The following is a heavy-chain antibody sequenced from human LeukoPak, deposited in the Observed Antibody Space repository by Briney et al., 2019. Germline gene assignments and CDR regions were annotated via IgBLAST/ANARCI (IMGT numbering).Heavy chain of an antibody. CDR2: INHSGST. CDR1: GGSISSGSYY. J-gene: IGHJ5*02. CDR3: ARGLRFQGSWFDP. V-gene: IGHV4-39*07. Sequence: KPSETLSLTCTVSGGSISSGSYYWSWIRQPPGKGLEWIGEINHSGSTNYNPSLKSRVTISVDTSKNQFSLKLSSVTAADTAVYYCARGLRFQGSWFDPWGQGTLVTVSS.